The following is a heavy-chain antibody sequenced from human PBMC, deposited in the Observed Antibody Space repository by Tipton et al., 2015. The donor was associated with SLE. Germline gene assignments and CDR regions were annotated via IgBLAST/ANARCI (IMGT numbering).Heavy chain of an antibody. CDR1: GGSISSGGYY. D-gene: IGHD5/OR15-5a*01. V-gene: IGHV4-30-4*08. CDR2: IYYSGST. Sequence: TLSLTCTVSGGSISSGGYYWSWIRQHPEKGLEWIGYIYYSGSTYYNPSLKSRVTISVDTSKNQFSLKLSSVTAADTAVYYCARGFYETGSFQHWGQGTLVTVSS. J-gene: IGHJ1*01. CDR3: ARGFYETGSFQH.